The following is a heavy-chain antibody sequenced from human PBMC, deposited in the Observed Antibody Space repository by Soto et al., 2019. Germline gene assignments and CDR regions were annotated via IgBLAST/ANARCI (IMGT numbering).Heavy chain of an antibody. CDR2: ISAYNGNT. CDR3: VVVTASRGADYFDY. CDR1: GYTYTSYG. Sequence: ASVKVSCKASGYTYTSYGISWVRQAPGQGLEWMGWISAYNGNTNYAQKLQGRVTMTTDTSTSTAYMELRSLRSDDTAVYYPVVVTASRGADYFDYWGQGTLVTVSS. D-gene: IGHD2-21*02. V-gene: IGHV1-18*01. J-gene: IGHJ4*02.